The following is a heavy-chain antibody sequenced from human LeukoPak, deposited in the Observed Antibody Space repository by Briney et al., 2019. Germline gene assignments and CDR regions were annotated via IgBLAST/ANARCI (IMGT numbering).Heavy chain of an antibody. V-gene: IGHV1-24*01. Sequence: ASVKVSCKVSGYTLTELSMHWVRQAPGKGLEWMGGFDPEDGETIYAQKFQGRVTMTTDTSTSTAYMELRSLRSDDTAVYYCARGGYSGYVPPCHWGQGTLVTVSS. CDR2: FDPEDGET. D-gene: IGHD5-12*01. CDR3: ARGGYSGYVPPCH. CDR1: GYTLTELS. J-gene: IGHJ4*02.